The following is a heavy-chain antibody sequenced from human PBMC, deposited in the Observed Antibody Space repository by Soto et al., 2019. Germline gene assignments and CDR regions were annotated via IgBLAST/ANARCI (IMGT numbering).Heavy chain of an antibody. Sequence: ASVNACSKAPGGTFSSYASSWVRQAPGQGLEWMGWISGYNGDTNYAQKFQGRVTMTTDTSTSTAYMELRSLRSDDTAVYYCARPYSIVVMSCGYWGR. CDR3: ARPYSIVVMSCGY. J-gene: IGHJ2*01. D-gene: IGHD3-22*01. V-gene: IGHV1-18*01. CDR1: GGTFSSYA. CDR2: ISGYNGDT.